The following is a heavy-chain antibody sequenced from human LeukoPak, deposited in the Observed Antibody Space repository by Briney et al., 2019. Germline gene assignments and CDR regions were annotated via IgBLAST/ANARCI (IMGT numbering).Heavy chain of an antibody. J-gene: IGHJ4*02. V-gene: IGHV3-30-3*01. Sequence: PGGSLRLSCAASGFTFSNYWMSWVRQAPGKGLEWVAVISYDGSNKYYADSVKGRFTISRDNSKNTLYLQMNSLRAEDTAVYYCARFSSTSCLDYWGQGTLVTVSS. CDR2: ISYDGSNK. CDR1: GFTFSNYW. D-gene: IGHD2-2*01. CDR3: ARFSSTSCLDY.